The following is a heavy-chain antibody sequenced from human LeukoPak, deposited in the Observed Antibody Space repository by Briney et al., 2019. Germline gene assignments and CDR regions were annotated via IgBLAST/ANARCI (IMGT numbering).Heavy chain of an antibody. CDR2: ISYSGST. CDR1: GGXISRYY. Sequence: SETLSLTCTVSGGXISRYYWSWIRQTPGKGREWIGYISYSGSTNHNPSLKSRVTISIDTSKNQFSLKLSSVTAADTAVYYCASVDSSSWGYGMDVWGQGTTVIVSS. D-gene: IGHD6-13*01. CDR3: ASVDSSSWGYGMDV. J-gene: IGHJ6*02. V-gene: IGHV4-59*01.